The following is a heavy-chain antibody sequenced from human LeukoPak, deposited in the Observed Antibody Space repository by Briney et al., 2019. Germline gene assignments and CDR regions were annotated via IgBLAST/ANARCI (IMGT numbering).Heavy chain of an antibody. J-gene: IGHJ4*02. CDR1: GFTFTAYY. D-gene: IGHD6-6*01. CDR3: AREETSITTRPWY. Sequence: ASVKVSCKASGFTFTAYYMHWVRQAPGQGLEWMGWFNPNSGGTHYEQKFEGRIRMTRDTSITIAYMELSSLRSDDTAVYYCAREETSITTRPWYWGQGTLVTVSS. CDR2: FNPNSGGT. V-gene: IGHV1-2*02.